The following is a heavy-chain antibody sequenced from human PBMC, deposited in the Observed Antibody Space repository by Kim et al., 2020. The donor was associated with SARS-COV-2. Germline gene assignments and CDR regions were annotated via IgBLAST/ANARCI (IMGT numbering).Heavy chain of an antibody. CDR3: AAGEGCGGDCYTYYFDY. J-gene: IGHJ4*02. CDR1: GFTFTSSA. D-gene: IGHD2-21*02. Sequence: SVKVSCKASGFTFTSSAVQWVRQARGQRLEWIGWIVVGSGNTNYAQKFQERVTITRDMSTSTAYMELSSLRSEDTAVYYCAAGEGCGGDCYTYYFDYWGQGTLVTVSS. V-gene: IGHV1-58*01. CDR2: IVVGSGNT.